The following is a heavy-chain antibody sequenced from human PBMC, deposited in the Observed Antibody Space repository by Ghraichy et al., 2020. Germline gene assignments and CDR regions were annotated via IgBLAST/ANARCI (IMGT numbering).Heavy chain of an antibody. J-gene: IGHJ4*02. Sequence: GGSLRLSCGASGFTFTSYWMTWVSQPPGKGLEWVATINQDESEKYYVDSVKGRFTISRDNAKNSLYLQMNSLRAEDTAVYYCVRVPKSRGNDYGGVFDYWGRGTLVIVSS. V-gene: IGHV3-7*03. CDR3: VRVPKSRGNDYGGVFDY. D-gene: IGHD4/OR15-4a*01. CDR1: GFTFTSYW. CDR2: INQDESEK.